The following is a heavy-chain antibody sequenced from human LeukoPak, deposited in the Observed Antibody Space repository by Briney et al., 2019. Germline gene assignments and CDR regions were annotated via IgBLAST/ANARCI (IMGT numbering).Heavy chain of an antibody. CDR3: AKDRWEWFGELSGDY. CDR2: ISGSGGST. J-gene: IGHJ4*02. D-gene: IGHD3-10*01. CDR1: GFTFSSYA. V-gene: IGHV3-23*01. Sequence: PGRSLRLSCAASGFTFSSYAMSWVRQAPGKGLEWVSAISGSGGSTYYADSVKGRFTISRDNSKNTLYLQMNSLRAEDTAVYYCAKDRWEWFGELSGDYWGQGTLVTVSS.